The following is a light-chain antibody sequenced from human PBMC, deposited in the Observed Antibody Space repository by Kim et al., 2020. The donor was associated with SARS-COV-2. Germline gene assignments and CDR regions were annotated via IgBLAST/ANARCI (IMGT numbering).Light chain of an antibody. CDR3: SSYTSSSTWV. CDR1: SSDGGGYNY. J-gene: IGLJ3*02. CDR2: DVS. V-gene: IGLV2-14*03. Sequence: QAITTCTRTTSSDGGGYNYVSYHQHPPGKPPKLMTDDVSTRPSVVSNLFSGTKSGNTAPLTISGLHAEDEADYYCSSYTSSSTWVFGGGTQLTVL.